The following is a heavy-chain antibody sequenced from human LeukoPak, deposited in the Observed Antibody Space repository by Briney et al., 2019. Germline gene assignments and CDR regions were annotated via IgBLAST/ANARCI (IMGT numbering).Heavy chain of an antibody. J-gene: IGHJ3*02. CDR2: INPNSGGT. D-gene: IGHD3-22*01. Sequence: ASVKVSCKASGYTFTGYYMHWVRQAPGQGLEWMGWINPNSGGTNYAQKFQGRVTMTRDTSISTAYMELSRLRSDDTAVYYCAGEKVTMIVATDDAFDIWGQGTMVTVSS. V-gene: IGHV1-2*02. CDR3: AGEKVTMIVATDDAFDI. CDR1: GYTFTGYY.